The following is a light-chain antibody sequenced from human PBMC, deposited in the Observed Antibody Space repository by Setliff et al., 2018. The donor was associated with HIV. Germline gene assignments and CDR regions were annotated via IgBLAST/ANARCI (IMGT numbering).Light chain of an antibody. CDR2: DFN. CDR1: SSDVGGYNY. CDR3: SSYTSSSTPSYV. Sequence: ALTQPASVSGSPGQSITISCTETSSDVGGYNYVSWYQQHPGKAPKLIIFDFNNRPSGISNRFSGSKSGNTASLTISGLQAEDEADYYCSSYTSSSTPSYVFGTGTKVTVL. V-gene: IGLV2-14*01. J-gene: IGLJ1*01.